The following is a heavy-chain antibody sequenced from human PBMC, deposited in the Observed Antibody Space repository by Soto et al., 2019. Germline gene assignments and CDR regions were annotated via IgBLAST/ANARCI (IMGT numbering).Heavy chain of an antibody. J-gene: IGHJ6*02. V-gene: IGHV4-39*01. Sequence: SETLSLTCTVSCGSISSSSYYWGWIRQPPGKGLEWIGSINYSGSTYYNPSLKSRVTISVDTSKNQFSLKLSSVTAADTAVYYCASNYDFWSGKGYYYGMDVWGQGTTVTVSS. D-gene: IGHD3-3*01. CDR2: INYSGST. CDR3: ASNYDFWSGKGYYYGMDV. CDR1: CGSISSSSYY.